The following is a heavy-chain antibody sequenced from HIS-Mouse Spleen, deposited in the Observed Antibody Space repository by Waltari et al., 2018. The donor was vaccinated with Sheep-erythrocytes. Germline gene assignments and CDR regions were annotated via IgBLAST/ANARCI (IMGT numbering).Heavy chain of an antibody. D-gene: IGHD1-26*01. J-gene: IGHJ4*02. Sequence: EVQLVESGGGLVKPGGSLRLSCAASGFTFSSYSMNWVRQAPGKGLECVSSISSSRSYISYADSVKGRFTIPRDNAKNSLYLQMNSLRAEDTAVYYCARVASGATFDYWGQGTLVTVSS. V-gene: IGHV3-21*01. CDR2: ISSSRSYI. CDR1: GFTFSSYS. CDR3: ARVASGATFDY.